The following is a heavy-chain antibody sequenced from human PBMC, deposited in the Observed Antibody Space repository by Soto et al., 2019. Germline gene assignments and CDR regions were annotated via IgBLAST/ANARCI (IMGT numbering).Heavy chain of an antibody. Sequence: SVKVSCKASGGTFSSYAISWVRQAPGQGREWLGGIISIFGTANYAQKFQGRVTITADESTSTAYMELSSLRSEDTAVYYCERRVVTAILGVEGDAFDIWGQGTMVTVSS. D-gene: IGHD2-21*02. CDR1: GGTFSSYA. CDR3: ERRVVTAILGVEGDAFDI. J-gene: IGHJ3*02. CDR2: IISIFGTA. V-gene: IGHV1-69*13.